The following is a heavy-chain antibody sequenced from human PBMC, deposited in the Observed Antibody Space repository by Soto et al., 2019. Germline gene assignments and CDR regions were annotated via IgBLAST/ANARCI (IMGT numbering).Heavy chain of an antibody. CDR1: GASIRSYY. CDR2: IYYSGST. D-gene: IGHD3-16*01. V-gene: IGHV4-59*01. Sequence: QVQLQESGPGLVKPSETLSLPCTVSGASIRSYYWTCIRQPPGKGLEWIGYIYYSGSTNYNPSLKSRVTISVDTSKHQFSLKLTSVTAADTAVYYCARATGGYFDLWGRGTLVTVSS. CDR3: ARATGGYFDL. J-gene: IGHJ2*01.